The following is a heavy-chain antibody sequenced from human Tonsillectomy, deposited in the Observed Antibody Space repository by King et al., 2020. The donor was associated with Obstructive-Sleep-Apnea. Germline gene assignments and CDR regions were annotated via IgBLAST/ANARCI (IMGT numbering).Heavy chain of an antibody. CDR2: IRSKAYGGTT. J-gene: IGHJ6*02. D-gene: IGHD4-17*01. CDR1: GFTFGDYA. Sequence: VQLVESGGGLIQPGRSLRLSCTASGFTFGDYAMNWFRQAPGKGLEWVGFIRSKAYGGTTAYAASVKGRFTISRDDSKSIAYLQMNSLKTEDTAVYYCTRALGVTTPSYYGMDVWGQGTMVTVSS. V-gene: IGHV3-49*03. CDR3: TRALGVTTPSYYGMDV.